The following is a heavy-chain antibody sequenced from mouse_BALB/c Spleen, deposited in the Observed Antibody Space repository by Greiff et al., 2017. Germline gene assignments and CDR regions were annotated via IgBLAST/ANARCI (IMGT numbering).Heavy chain of an antibody. CDR3: ARKRFTTATAWFAY. CDR2: LYPGDGDT. Sequence: QVQLQQSGAELVRPGSSVKISCKASGYAFSSYWMNWVKQRPGQGLEWIGQLYPGDGDTNYNGKFKGKATLTADKSSSTAYMQLSSLTSEDSAVYFCARKRFTTATAWFAYWGQGTLVTVSA. D-gene: IGHD1-2*01. J-gene: IGHJ3*01. V-gene: IGHV1-80*01. CDR1: GYAFSSYW.